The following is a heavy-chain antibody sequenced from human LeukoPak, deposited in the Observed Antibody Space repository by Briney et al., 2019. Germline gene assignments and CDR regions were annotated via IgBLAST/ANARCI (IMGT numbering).Heavy chain of an antibody. CDR1: GVSISSGDYY. Sequence: PSETLSLTCTVSGVSISSGDYYWGWIRQPPGKGLEWIVYIYYSGSTYYNPSLKSRVTISVDTSKNQFSLKLSSVTAADTAVYYCARGGDSSGYYYDYYYYYGMDVWGKGTMVAVSS. V-gene: IGHV4-30-4*01. CDR2: IYYSGST. CDR3: ARGGDSSGYYYDYYYYYGMDV. J-gene: IGHJ6*04. D-gene: IGHD3-22*01.